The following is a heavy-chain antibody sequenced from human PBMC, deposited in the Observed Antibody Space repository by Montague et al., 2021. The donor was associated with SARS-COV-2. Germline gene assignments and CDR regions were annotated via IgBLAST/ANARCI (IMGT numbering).Heavy chain of an antibody. CDR2: IYSGGNT. J-gene: IGHJ6*02. CDR3: ARDYCSGGICYEGYGMDV. D-gene: IGHD2-15*01. Sequence: SLRLSCAASGFTVTYSYMSWVRQAPGKGLEWVSVIYSGGNTYYADSVKGRFTISRDDSKNTLYLQMNSLRAEDTAVYYCARDYCSGGICYEGYGMDVWGQGTTVTVSS. CDR1: GFTVTYSY. V-gene: IGHV3-53*01.